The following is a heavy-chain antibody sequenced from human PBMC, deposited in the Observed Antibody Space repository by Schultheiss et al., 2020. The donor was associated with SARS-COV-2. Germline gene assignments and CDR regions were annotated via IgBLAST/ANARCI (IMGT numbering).Heavy chain of an antibody. CDR3: ARLDFDFWSSYSPYYYMDV. J-gene: IGHJ6*03. CDR2: IKQDGGEK. Sequence: GGSLRLSCVASGFTFSSYWMSWVRQAPGKGLEWVANIKQDGGEKYYVDSVRGRFTISRDNAKNSLYVQMNSLGAEDTAVYYCARLDFDFWSSYSPYYYMDVWGKGTTVTVSS. D-gene: IGHD3-3*01. CDR1: GFTFSSYW. V-gene: IGHV3-7*01.